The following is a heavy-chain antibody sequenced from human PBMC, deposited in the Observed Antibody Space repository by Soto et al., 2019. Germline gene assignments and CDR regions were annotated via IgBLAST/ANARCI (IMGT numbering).Heavy chain of an antibody. D-gene: IGHD2-2*01. Sequence: SETLSLTRTVSGGSISSYYWSWIRQPPGKGLEWIGYIYYSGSTNYNPSLKSRVTISVDTSKNQFSLKLSSVTAADTAVYYCARSGDIVVVPADWFDPWGQGTLVTVSS. CDR1: GGSISSYY. CDR2: IYYSGST. J-gene: IGHJ5*02. V-gene: IGHV4-59*08. CDR3: ARSGDIVVVPADWFDP.